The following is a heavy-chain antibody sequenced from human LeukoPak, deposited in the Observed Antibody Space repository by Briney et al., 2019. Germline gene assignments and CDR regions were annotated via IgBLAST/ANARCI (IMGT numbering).Heavy chain of an antibody. CDR2: IVGSGETI. D-gene: IGHD3-10*01. CDR3: VRDRTVGSGKNAFDM. J-gene: IGHJ3*02. Sequence: GGSLRLSCGASGFTFSSYEMTWVRQAPGKGLEWVSYIVGSGETIYYADSVKGRFTISGDNAKNSLYLQMNSLRAEDTAVYYCVRDRTVGSGKNAFDMWGQGTMVTVSS. CDR1: GFTFSSYE. V-gene: IGHV3-48*03.